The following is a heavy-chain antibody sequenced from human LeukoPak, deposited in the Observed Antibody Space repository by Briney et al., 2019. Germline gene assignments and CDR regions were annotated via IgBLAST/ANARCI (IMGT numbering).Heavy chain of an antibody. V-gene: IGHV4-39*07. Sequence: PSETLSLTCTLSGGSISSSSYYWGWTRQPPGKGLKCLGSIYYSGRTYYNPSLKSRVTISVDTSKNQFSVKLSSVTAADTAVYYCAREGLEYFDWGAWGQGTLVTVSS. D-gene: IGHD3-9*01. CDR2: IYYSGRT. CDR3: AREGLEYFDWGA. CDR1: GGSISSSSYY. J-gene: IGHJ5*02.